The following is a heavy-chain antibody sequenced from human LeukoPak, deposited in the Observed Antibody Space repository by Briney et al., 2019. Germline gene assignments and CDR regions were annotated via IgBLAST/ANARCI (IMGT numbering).Heavy chain of an antibody. V-gene: IGHV3-15*01. CDR2: IKSKTDGGTT. CDR3: TTRLVPAAIGYYFDY. D-gene: IGHD2-2*01. Sequence: GGSLRLSCAASGFTFSNAWMSWARQAPGKGLEWVGRIKSKTDGGTTDYAAPVKGRFTISRDDSKNTLYLQMNSLKTEDTAVYYCTTRLVPAAIGYYFDYWGQGTLVAVSS. J-gene: IGHJ4*02. CDR1: GFTFSNAW.